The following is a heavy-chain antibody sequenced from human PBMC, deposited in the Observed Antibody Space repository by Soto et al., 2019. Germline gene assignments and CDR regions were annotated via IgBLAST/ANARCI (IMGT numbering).Heavy chain of an antibody. CDR3: ARYHSSRSDSYRLGP. D-gene: IGHD2-21*02. CDR1: GGSISSYY. V-gene: IGHV4-59*01. Sequence: SETLSLTCTVSGGSISSYYWSWIRQPPGKGLEWIGYIYYSGSTNYNPSLKSRVTISVDTSKNQFSLKLSSVTAADTAVYYCARYHSSRSDSYRLGPWCQGTLVTVSS. CDR2: IYYSGST. J-gene: IGHJ5*02.